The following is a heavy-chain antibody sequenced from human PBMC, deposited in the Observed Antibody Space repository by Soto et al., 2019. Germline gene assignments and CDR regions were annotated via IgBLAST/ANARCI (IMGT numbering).Heavy chain of an antibody. D-gene: IGHD6-13*01. CDR1: GGSISSYY. CDR2: IYYSGST. J-gene: IGHJ6*02. Sequence: PSETLSLTCTVSGGSISSYYWSWIRQPPGKGLEWIGYIYYSGSTNYNPSLKSRVTISVDTSKNQFSLKLSSVTAADTAVYYCARASGHIAAAGPYYYYGMDVWGQGTTVTVSS. V-gene: IGHV4-59*01. CDR3: ARASGHIAAAGPYYYYGMDV.